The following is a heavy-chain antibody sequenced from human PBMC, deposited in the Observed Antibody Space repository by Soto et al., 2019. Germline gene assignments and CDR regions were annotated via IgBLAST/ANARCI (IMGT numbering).Heavy chain of an antibody. Sequence: QVQLVQSGAEVKKPGSSVKVSCKASGGTFSSYAISWVRQAPGQGLEWMGGIIPIFGTANYAQKFQGRVTITADEATGTAYMALSSLRSEDTAVYYCARRVSSSWYWFDPWGQGTLVTVSS. V-gene: IGHV1-69*01. J-gene: IGHJ5*02. CDR2: IIPIFGTA. CDR1: GGTFSSYA. D-gene: IGHD6-13*01. CDR3: ARRVSSSWYWFDP.